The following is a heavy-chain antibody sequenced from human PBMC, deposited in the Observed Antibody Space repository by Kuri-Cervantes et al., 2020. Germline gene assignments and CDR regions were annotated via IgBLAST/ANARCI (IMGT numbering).Heavy chain of an antibody. V-gene: IGHV4-4*02. CDR3: ARDTGDYYDSSGCLDY. D-gene: IGHD3-22*01. CDR1: GGSISSSNW. Sequence: SCAVSGGSISSSNWWSWVRQPPGKGLEWIGEIYHSGSTNYNPSLKSRVTISVDKSKNQFSLKLSSVAAADTAVHYCARDTGDYYDSSGCLDYWGQGTLVTVSS. J-gene: IGHJ4*02. CDR2: IYHSGST.